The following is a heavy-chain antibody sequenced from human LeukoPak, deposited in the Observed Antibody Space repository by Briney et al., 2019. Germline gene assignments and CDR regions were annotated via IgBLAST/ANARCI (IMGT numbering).Heavy chain of an antibody. CDR3: ARAYSSSSSFYYGMDV. V-gene: IGHV3-30-3*01. CDR2: ISYDGSNK. J-gene: IGHJ6*02. CDR1: GFTFSSYA. D-gene: IGHD6-6*01. Sequence: PGGSLRLSCAASGFTFSSYAMHWVRQAPGKGLEWVAVISYDGSNKYYADSVKGRFTISRDNSKNTLYLQMNSLRAEDTAVYYCARAYSSSSSFYYGMDVWGQGTTVTVSS.